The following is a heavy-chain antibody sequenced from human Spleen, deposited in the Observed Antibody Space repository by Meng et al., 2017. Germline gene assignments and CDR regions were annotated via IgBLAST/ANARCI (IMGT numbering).Heavy chain of an antibody. CDR2: INHSGST. V-gene: IGHV4-34*01. J-gene: IGHJ5*02. CDR1: GGPFSGYF. Sequence: QVQLQQWGAGLLEPSETLSLTCVVSGGPFSGYFWSWIRQPPGKGLEWIGEINHSGSTNYNPSLKSRVTISVDTSKNQFSLKLSSVTAADTAVYYCAREVPRITMLNWFDPWGQGTLVTVSS. D-gene: IGHD3-10*01. CDR3: AREVPRITMLNWFDP.